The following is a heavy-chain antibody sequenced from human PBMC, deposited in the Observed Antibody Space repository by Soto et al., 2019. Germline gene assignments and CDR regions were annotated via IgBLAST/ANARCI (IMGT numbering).Heavy chain of an antibody. CDR2: IYYSGST. V-gene: IGHV4-31*03. J-gene: IGHJ4*02. D-gene: IGHD3-10*01. Sequence: QVQLQESGPGLVKPSQTLSLTCTVSGGSISSGGYYWSWIRQHPGNGLEWIGYIYYSGSTYYNPSLKSRVTISVDTSKNQFSLKLSSVTAADTAVYYCARAPLWFGESYPYNQYYIDYWGQGTLVTVSS. CDR3: ARAPLWFGESYPYNQYYIDY. CDR1: GGSISSGGYY.